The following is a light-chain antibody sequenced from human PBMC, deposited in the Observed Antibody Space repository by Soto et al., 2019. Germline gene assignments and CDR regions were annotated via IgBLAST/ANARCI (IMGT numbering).Light chain of an antibody. CDR2: GAS. CDR1: QSVSSY. CDR3: QQRSNWPPEIT. V-gene: IGKV3-11*01. Sequence: EIVLTQSPATLSLSPGERATLSCRASQSVSSYLAWYQQKPGQAPRLLIYGASTRATGIPARFSGSGSGTEFTLTISSLQSEDFAVYYCQQRSNWPPEITFGQGTRLEIK. J-gene: IGKJ5*01.